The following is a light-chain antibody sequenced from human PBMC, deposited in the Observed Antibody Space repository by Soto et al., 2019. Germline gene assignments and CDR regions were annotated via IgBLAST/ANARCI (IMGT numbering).Light chain of an antibody. CDR2: SSS. CDR1: QTVSTY. CDR3: QQIYTTPLT. Sequence: DIQMTQSPSSLSASVGDRVTITCRASQTVSTYVNWFQQKPGKGPKLLIYSSSTLTSGVPSRFSGSGSGTDFTLTIDSLQPDDFATSYCQQIYTTPLTFGGGTRVEI. J-gene: IGKJ4*01. V-gene: IGKV1-39*01.